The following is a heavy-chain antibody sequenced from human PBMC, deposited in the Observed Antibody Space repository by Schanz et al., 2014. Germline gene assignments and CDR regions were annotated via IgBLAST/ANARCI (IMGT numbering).Heavy chain of an antibody. V-gene: IGHV3-11*06. D-gene: IGHD3-10*01. CDR3: ARDNYYGSESCAY. J-gene: IGHJ4*02. CDR2: ISGTTTYT. Sequence: VQLLESGGGLVKPGGSLRLSCAASGFTFSDYYMSWIRQAPGKGLEWVSYISGTTTYTNYADSVKGRFTISRDNAKNSMYLHMKSLRGEDTAVYYCARDNYYGSESCAYWGQGTLXTVSS. CDR1: GFTFSDYY.